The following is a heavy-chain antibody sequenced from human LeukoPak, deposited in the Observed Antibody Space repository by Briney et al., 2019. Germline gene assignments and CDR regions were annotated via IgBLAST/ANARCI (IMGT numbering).Heavy chain of an antibody. D-gene: IGHD4-17*01. Sequence: SGGSLRLSCAASGFTFNYYGMSWVGQAPDKGLEWGADISYDGNKKNYAESVKGRSTISRDNSKRRLFLQMNSLRTNDTSHYYCAKTMPHFGDSEKWGYFFYALDVWGQGTTVIVSS. J-gene: IGHJ6*02. CDR3: AKTMPHFGDSEKWGYFFYALDV. CDR2: ISYDGNKK. CDR1: GFTFNYYG. V-gene: IGHV3-30*18.